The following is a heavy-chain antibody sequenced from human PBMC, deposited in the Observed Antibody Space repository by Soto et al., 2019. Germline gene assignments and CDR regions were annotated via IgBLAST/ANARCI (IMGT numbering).Heavy chain of an antibody. CDR3: ARAGYDFWSGYNDY. CDR2: IYYSGST. J-gene: IGHJ4*02. Sequence: PSETLSLTCTVSGGSISSSSYYWGWIRQPPGKGLEWIGSIYYSGSTYYNPSLKSRVTISVDTSKNQFSLKLSSVTAADTAVYYRARAGYDFWSGYNDYWGQGTLVTVSS. V-gene: IGHV4-39*07. CDR1: GGSISSSSYY. D-gene: IGHD3-3*01.